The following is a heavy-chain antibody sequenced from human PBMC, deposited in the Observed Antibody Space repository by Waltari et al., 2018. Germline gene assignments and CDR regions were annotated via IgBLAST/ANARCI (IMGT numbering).Heavy chain of an antibody. CDR3: AKSRGFEY. Sequence: EVQLVESGGGLVQPGGSLRLSCEASGFTFSRYWMRWVRQTPGKGMEGVANINYDGSQKYYVDSVKGRFTISRDNAKNSVYLQMNSLRVDDTAMYYCAKSRGFEYWGQGTLITVSS. CDR2: INYDGSQK. V-gene: IGHV3-7*01. CDR1: GFTFSRYW. D-gene: IGHD2-2*01. J-gene: IGHJ4*02.